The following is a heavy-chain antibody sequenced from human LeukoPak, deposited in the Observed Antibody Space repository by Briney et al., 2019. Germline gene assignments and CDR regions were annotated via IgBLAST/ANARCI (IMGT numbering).Heavy chain of an antibody. Sequence: GGSLRLSCAASGFTFSSYAMSWVRQAPGKGLEWVSAISGSGGSTYYADSVKGRFTISRDNSKNTLYLQMNSLRAEDTAVYYCATRIAVAGIRNAFDIWGQGTMVTVSS. D-gene: IGHD6-19*01. CDR1: GFTFSSYA. CDR3: ATRIAVAGIRNAFDI. CDR2: ISGSGGST. J-gene: IGHJ3*02. V-gene: IGHV3-23*01.